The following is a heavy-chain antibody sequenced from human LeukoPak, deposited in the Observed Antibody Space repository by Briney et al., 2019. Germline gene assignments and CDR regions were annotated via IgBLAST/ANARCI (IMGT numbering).Heavy chain of an antibody. CDR3: AMRIAVAGSPVYYFDY. CDR1: AYTLSGDY. J-gene: IGHJ4*02. D-gene: IGHD6-19*01. Sequence: ASVKVSCKASAYTLSGDYMHWVRQAPGQGLEWMGWINPKSGVTNYAQKFQGRVTMTWDTSINTTFMELSRLRSDDTAVYYCAMRIAVAGSPVYYFDYWGQGTLVTASS. CDR2: INPKSGVT. V-gene: IGHV1-2*02.